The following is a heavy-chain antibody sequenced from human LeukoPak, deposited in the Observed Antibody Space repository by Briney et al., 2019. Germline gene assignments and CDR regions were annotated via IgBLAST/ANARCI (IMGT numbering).Heavy chain of an antibody. Sequence: PSETLSLTCTVSGGSISSYYWSWIRQPPGKGLEWIGYICYSGSTNYNPSLKSRVTISVDTSKNQFSLKLSSVTAADTAVYYCARAVSSGIDYWGQGTLVTVSS. V-gene: IGHV4-59*01. CDR2: ICYSGST. CDR3: ARAVSSGIDY. CDR1: GGSISSYY. D-gene: IGHD6-19*01. J-gene: IGHJ4*02.